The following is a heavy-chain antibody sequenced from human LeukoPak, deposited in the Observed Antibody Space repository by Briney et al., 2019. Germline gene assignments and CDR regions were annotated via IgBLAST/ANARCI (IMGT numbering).Heavy chain of an antibody. D-gene: IGHD3-3*01. CDR3: ARTAYTTYDFWSGYFLRSNYHYYYYGMDV. CDR1: GDSVSSNSAA. V-gene: IGHV6-1*01. CDR2: TYYRSKWYN. Sequence: SQTLSLTCAISGDSVSSNSAAWNWIRQSPSRGLEWLGRTYYRSKWYNDYAVSVKSRITINPDTSKNQFSLQLNSVTPEDTAVYYCARTAYTTYDFWSGYFLRSNYHYYYYGMDVWGQGTTVTVSS. J-gene: IGHJ6*02.